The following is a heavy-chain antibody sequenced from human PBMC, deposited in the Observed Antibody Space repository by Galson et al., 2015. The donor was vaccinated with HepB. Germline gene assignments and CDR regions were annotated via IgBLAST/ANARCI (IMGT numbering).Heavy chain of an antibody. CDR3: ATDGVTVAGTYDAFDI. J-gene: IGHJ3*02. D-gene: IGHD6-19*01. Sequence: SVKVSCKVSGYTLTELSMHWVRQAPGKGLEWMGGFDPEDGETIYAQKFQGRVTMTEDTSTDTAYMELSSLRSEDTAVYYCATDGVTVAGTYDAFDIWGQGTMVTVSS. CDR2: FDPEDGET. V-gene: IGHV1-24*01. CDR1: GYTLTELS.